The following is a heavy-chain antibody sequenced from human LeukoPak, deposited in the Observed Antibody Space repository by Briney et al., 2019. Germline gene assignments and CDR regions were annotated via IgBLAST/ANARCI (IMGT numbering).Heavy chain of an antibody. V-gene: IGHV3-30-3*01. CDR1: GFTFSSYA. CDR2: ISYDGSNK. J-gene: IGHJ3*02. CDR3: ARDRLRYNWNSPDGAFDI. D-gene: IGHD1-7*01. Sequence: GGSLRLSCAASGFTFSSYAMHWVRQAPGKGLEWVAVISYDGSNKYYADSVKGRFTISRDNSKNTLYLQMNSLRAEDTAVYYCARDRLRYNWNSPDGAFDIWGQGTMVTVSS.